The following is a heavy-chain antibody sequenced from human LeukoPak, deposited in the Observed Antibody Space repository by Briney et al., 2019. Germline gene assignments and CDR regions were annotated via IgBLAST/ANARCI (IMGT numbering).Heavy chain of an antibody. V-gene: IGHV4-59*08. D-gene: IGHD5-18*01. CDR2: IYYSGST. Sequence: TSETLSLTCTVSGGSISSYYWSWIRQPPGKGLEWIGYIYYSGSTNYNPSLKSRVTISVDTSKTQFYLKLSSVTAADTAVYYCARQSYGYFDYWGQGTLVTVSS. CDR3: ARQSYGYFDY. CDR1: GGSISSYY. J-gene: IGHJ4*02.